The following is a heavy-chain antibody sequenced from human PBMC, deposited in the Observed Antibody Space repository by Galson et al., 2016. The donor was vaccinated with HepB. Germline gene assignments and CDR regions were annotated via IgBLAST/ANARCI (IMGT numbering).Heavy chain of an antibody. CDR2: ISSGSSYI. CDR1: GFTFSRYT. Sequence: SLRLSCAASGFTFSRYTMNWVRQAPGKGLEWVSSISSGSSYIYYADSVKGRFTISRYNAKNSLYLQMNSLRAEDTAVYYCVRVRADYGGNMPDAFDIWGQGTMVTVSS. V-gene: IGHV3-21*01. J-gene: IGHJ3*02. D-gene: IGHD4-23*01. CDR3: VRVRADYGGNMPDAFDI.